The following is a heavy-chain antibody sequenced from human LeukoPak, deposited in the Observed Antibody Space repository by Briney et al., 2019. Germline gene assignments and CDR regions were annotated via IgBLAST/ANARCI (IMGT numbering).Heavy chain of an antibody. CDR2: IYYSGST. CDR3: ARGIQLWC. J-gene: IGHJ4*02. Sequence: SETLSLTCTVSGGSISSYYWSWIRQPPGKGLEWIGYIYYSGSTNYNPSLKSRVTISVDTSKNQFSLKLSSVTAADTAVYYCARGIQLWCWGQGTLVTVSS. D-gene: IGHD5-18*01. V-gene: IGHV4-59*08. CDR1: GGSISSYY.